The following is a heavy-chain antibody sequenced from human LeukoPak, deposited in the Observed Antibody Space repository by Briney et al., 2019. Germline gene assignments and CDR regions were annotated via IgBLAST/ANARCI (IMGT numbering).Heavy chain of an antibody. D-gene: IGHD3-3*01. J-gene: IGHJ4*02. CDR2: MNPNSGGT. CDR1: GYTFTSYD. V-gene: IGHV1-2*02. CDR3: ARASMLLRFLEWQKYYFDY. Sequence: ASVKVSCKASGYTFTSYDINWVRQATGQGLEWMGWMNPNSGGTNYAQKFQGRVTMTRDTSISTAYMEMSRLRSDDTAVYYCARASMLLRFLEWQKYYFDYWGQGTLVTVSS.